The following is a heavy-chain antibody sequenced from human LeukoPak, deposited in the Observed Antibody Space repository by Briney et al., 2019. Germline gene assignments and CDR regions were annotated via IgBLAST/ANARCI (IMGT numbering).Heavy chain of an antibody. Sequence: GASVKVSCKASGYTFTGYYMHWVRQAPGQGLEWMGWINPNSGGTNYAQKFQGRVTMTTDTSTSTAYMELRSLRSDDTAVYYCARVRSGWLLNYSYYYMDVWGKGTTVTISS. V-gene: IGHV1-2*02. D-gene: IGHD5-12*01. J-gene: IGHJ6*03. CDR2: INPNSGGT. CDR1: GYTFTGYY. CDR3: ARVRSGWLLNYSYYYMDV.